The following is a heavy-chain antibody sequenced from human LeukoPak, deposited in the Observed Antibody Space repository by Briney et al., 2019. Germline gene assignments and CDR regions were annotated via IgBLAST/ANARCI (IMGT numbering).Heavy chain of an antibody. Sequence: PGGSLRLSCAASGFTFSSYSMNWVRQAPGKGLEWVSAISGSGGSTYYADSVKGRFTISRDNSKNTLYLQMNSLRAEDTAVYCCGLRVGSSSWSFDYWGQGTLVTVSS. J-gene: IGHJ4*02. CDR2: ISGSGGST. V-gene: IGHV3-23*01. D-gene: IGHD6-13*01. CDR1: GFTFSSYS. CDR3: GLRVGSSSWSFDY.